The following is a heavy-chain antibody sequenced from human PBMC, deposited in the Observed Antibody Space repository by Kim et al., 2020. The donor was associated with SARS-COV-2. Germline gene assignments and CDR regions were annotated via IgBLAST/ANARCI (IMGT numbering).Heavy chain of an antibody. J-gene: IGHJ3*02. CDR1: GFTFSSYW. Sequence: GGSLRLSCAASGFTFSSYWMTWVRQAPGKGLEWVANIKQDGNQKYSVDSVKGRFTISRDNAKNSLYLQMNILRAEDTAVYYCSRDGDLECRGEDGFVIWG. CDR3: SRDGDLECRGEDGFVI. CDR2: IKQDGNQK. V-gene: IGHV3-7*01. D-gene: IGHD3-16*01.